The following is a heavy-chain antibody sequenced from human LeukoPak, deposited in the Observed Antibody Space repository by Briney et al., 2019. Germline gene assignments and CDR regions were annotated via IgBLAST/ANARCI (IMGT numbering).Heavy chain of an antibody. CDR2: IYSGGST. V-gene: IGHV3-53*01. Sequence: ETLSLTCAVSGGSISSSNWWSWVRQPPGKGLEWVSVIYSGGSTYYADSVKGRFTISRDNSKNTLYLQMNSLRAEDTAVYYCARKSTFDSSGYYVHWGQGTLVTVSS. J-gene: IGHJ4*02. D-gene: IGHD3-22*01. CDR3: ARKSTFDSSGYYVH. CDR1: GGSISSSNW.